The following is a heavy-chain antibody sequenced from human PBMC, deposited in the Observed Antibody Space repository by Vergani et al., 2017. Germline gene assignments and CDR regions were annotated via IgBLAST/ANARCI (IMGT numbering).Heavy chain of an antibody. V-gene: IGHV3-21*01. D-gene: IGHD3-10*01. J-gene: IGHJ6*04. CDR1: GFTFSSYS. CDR2: ISSSSSYI. Sequence: EVQLVESGGGLVKPGGSLRLSCAASGFTFSSYSMNWVRQAPGKGLEWVSSISSSSSYIYYADSVKGRFTISRDNAKNSLYLQMNSLRAEDTAVYYCARDRSASNSDYYYGMDVWGKGTTVTVSS. CDR3: ARDRSASNSDYYYGMDV.